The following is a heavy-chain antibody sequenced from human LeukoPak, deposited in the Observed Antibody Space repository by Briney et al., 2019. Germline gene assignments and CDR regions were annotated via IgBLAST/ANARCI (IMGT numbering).Heavy chain of an antibody. Sequence: GGSLRLSCVASGLTFSSYSMNWVRQAPGKGLEWVSSISSSSSTIYYADSVKGRFTISRDNAKNSLYLQMNSLRAEDTAVYYCAELGITMIGGVWGKGTTVTISS. CDR3: AELGITMIGGV. CDR1: GLTFSSYS. CDR2: ISSSSSTI. J-gene: IGHJ6*04. D-gene: IGHD3-10*02. V-gene: IGHV3-48*04.